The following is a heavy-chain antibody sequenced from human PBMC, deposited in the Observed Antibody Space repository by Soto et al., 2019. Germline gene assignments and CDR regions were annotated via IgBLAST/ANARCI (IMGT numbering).Heavy chain of an antibody. D-gene: IGHD2-2*01. CDR2: INNSGRDT. J-gene: IGHJ4*02. CDR3: ANFPAGQHYFES. CDR1: GFTFNTYA. Sequence: GRSLRLSCAASGFTFNTYAMTWVRQAPGKGLEWVSTINNSGRDTFYADSVKGRFAISRDNSKNALYLQMNSLRAEDTAIYYCANFPAGQHYFESWGQGTLVTVSS. V-gene: IGHV3-23*01.